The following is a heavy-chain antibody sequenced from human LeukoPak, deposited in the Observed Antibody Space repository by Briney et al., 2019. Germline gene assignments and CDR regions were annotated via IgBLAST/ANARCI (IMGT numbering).Heavy chain of an antibody. CDR3: ARQEIRYFQH. Sequence: SETLSLTCTVSGGSISSSSYYWGWIRQPPGKGLEWIGSIYYSGSTYYNPSLKSRVTISVDTSKNQFSLKLSSVTAADTAVYYCARQEIRYFQHWSQGTLVTVSS. V-gene: IGHV4-39*01. J-gene: IGHJ1*01. CDR1: GGSISSSSYY. CDR2: IYYSGST. D-gene: IGHD5-24*01.